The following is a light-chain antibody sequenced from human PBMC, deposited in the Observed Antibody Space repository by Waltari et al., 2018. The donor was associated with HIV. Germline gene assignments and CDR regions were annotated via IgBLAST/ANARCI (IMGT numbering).Light chain of an antibody. CDR3: QQYSNCPYT. Sequence: VMTQSPATLSVSPGERATLSCRASQSVSSNLAWYQQKPGQAPRLLIYDASTRATGIPARFSGSGSGTDFTLTISSLHSEDFAVYYCQQYSNCPYTFGQGTKLDIK. CDR1: QSVSSN. CDR2: DAS. J-gene: IGKJ2*01. V-gene: IGKV3-15*01.